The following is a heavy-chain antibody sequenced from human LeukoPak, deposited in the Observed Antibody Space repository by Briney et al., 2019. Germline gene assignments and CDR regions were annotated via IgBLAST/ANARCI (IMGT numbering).Heavy chain of an antibody. Sequence: PGEPLQISSKGSGYRFTNYWIGWVRPMPGKGLEWMGIINPGDSDTRYSPSFQGQVTISADKSISTAYLQWSSLKASDTAMYYCAGFEHSSSSADYWGQGTLVTVSS. CDR2: INPGDSDT. CDR3: AGFEHSSSSADY. D-gene: IGHD6-6*01. J-gene: IGHJ4*02. CDR1: GYRFTNYW. V-gene: IGHV5-51*01.